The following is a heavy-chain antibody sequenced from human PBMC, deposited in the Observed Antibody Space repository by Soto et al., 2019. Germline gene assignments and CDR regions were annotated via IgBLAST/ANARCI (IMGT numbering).Heavy chain of an antibody. CDR2: ISSTTNYI. CDR1: GFIFTRYS. CDR3: ARESEDLTSNFDY. Sequence: GGSLRLSCAASGFIFTRYSMNWVRQAPGKGLEWVSSISSTTNYIYYGDSMEGRFTISRDNAKNSLYLEMNSLRAEDTAVYYCARESEDLTSNFDYWGQGTLVTVLL. J-gene: IGHJ4*02. V-gene: IGHV3-21*06.